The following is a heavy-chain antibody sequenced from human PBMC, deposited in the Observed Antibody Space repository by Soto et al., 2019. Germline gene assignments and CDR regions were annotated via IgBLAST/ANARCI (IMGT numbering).Heavy chain of an antibody. V-gene: IGHV3-23*01. CDR1: GFTFSSYA. Sequence: GGSLRLSCAASGFTFSSYAMSWVRQAPGKGLEWVSAISGSGGSTYYADSVKGRFTISRDNSKNTLYLQMNSLRAEDTAVYYCANLYSSSWHFDYWGQGTLVTVSS. J-gene: IGHJ4*02. CDR3: ANLYSSSWHFDY. D-gene: IGHD6-13*01. CDR2: ISGSGGST.